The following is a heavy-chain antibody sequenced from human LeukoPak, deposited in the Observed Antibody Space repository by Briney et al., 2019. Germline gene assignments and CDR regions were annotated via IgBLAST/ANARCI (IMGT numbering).Heavy chain of an antibody. V-gene: IGHV1-2*02. CDR2: INPNGGAT. CDR3: ARDERYSDADHHYPDLGY. J-gene: IGHJ4*02. Sequence: EASVKVSCKASGYIFTGYYLFWVRQAPGQGLEWMVWINPNGGATRYAQKFQGRVTLTRDTSIRTTYMELSSLTSDDTAVYYCARDERYSDADHHYPDLGYWGQGTLVTVSS. D-gene: IGHD3-16*01. CDR1: GYIFTGYY.